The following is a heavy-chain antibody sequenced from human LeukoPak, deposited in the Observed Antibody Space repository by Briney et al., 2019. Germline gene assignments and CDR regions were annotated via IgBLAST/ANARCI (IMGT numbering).Heavy chain of an antibody. Sequence: GASVKVSCKASGYTFTDYYMHWVQQAPGKGLEWMGRVDPEDGETIYAEKFQGRVTITADTSTDTAYMELSSLRSEDTAVYYCATGDRDYYDSSALAVDMDVWGKGTTVTVSS. CDR1: GYTFTDYY. J-gene: IGHJ6*03. CDR3: ATGDRDYYDSSALAVDMDV. D-gene: IGHD3-22*01. CDR2: VDPEDGET. V-gene: IGHV1-69-2*01.